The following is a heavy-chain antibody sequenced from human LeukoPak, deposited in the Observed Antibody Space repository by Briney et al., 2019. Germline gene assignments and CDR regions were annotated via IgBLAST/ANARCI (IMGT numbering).Heavy chain of an antibody. V-gene: IGHV1-69*01. J-gene: IGHJ4*02. Sequence: SVKVSCKASGGTFSSYAISWVRQAPGQGLEWMGGIIPIFGTANYAQKFQGRVTITADESTSTAYMELSSLRSEDTAVYYCARQTLPRGYSYGWLDYWGQGTLVTVSS. CDR1: GGTFSSYA. CDR2: IIPIFGTA. CDR3: ARQTLPRGYSYGWLDY. D-gene: IGHD5-18*01.